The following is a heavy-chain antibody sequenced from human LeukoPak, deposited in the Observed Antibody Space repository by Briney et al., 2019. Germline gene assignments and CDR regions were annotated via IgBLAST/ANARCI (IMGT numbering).Heavy chain of an antibody. CDR3: VRDGMGGIKAFDM. CDR1: GFNFRSYW. CDR2: IKPDGSQK. D-gene: IGHD3-10*01. Sequence: GGSLRLSCVGSGFNFRSYWMSWVRQAPGKGLEWVANIKPDGSQKYFVDSVKGRFTISRDNAKNSMYLQMTSLRAEDTALYYCVRDGMGGIKAFDMWGQGTLVTVSS. J-gene: IGHJ4*02. V-gene: IGHV3-7*05.